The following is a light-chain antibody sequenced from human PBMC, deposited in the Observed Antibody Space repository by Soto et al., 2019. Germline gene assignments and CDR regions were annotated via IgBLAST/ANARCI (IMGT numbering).Light chain of an antibody. CDR1: SSDVGGSIY. V-gene: IGLV2-14*01. Sequence: QSVLAQPASVSGSPGQSITISCTGTSSDVGGSIYVSWYQQHPGKAPKLIISEVSNRPSGVSNRFSGSKSGNTASLTISGLQAEDEADYYCSSLTDTSTLYVFGTGTKVTVL. CDR2: EVS. J-gene: IGLJ1*01. CDR3: SSLTDTSTLYV.